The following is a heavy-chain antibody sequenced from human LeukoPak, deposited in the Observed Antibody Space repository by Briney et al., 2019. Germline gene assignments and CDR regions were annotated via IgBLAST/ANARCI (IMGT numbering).Heavy chain of an antibody. D-gene: IGHD4-23*01. CDR2: IKSKPDGGTT. Sequence: GGSLRLSCTASGFIFSNAWMNWVRQAPGKGLEWAGRIKSKPDGGTTDYAAPVKGRFSISRDDSKNTEYLQMNSLKTEDTAVYYCSTGDADSVGFDYWGQGTLVTVSS. J-gene: IGHJ4*02. CDR3: STGDADSVGFDY. CDR1: GFIFSNAW. V-gene: IGHV3-15*01.